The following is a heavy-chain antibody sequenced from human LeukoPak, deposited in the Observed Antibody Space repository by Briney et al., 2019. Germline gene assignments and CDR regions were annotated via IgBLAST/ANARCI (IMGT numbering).Heavy chain of an antibody. CDR1: GYTFTSCD. CDR2: MNPNSGNT. Sequence: GASVTVSCKASGYTFTSCDINWVRQATGQGREWMGWMNPNSGNTGYGQSFQGRITMTRDISIGTAYMELSNLTSEDTAIYYCTRGSSGRRDNWGQGTLVTVSA. D-gene: IGHD6-19*01. CDR3: TRGSSGRRDN. J-gene: IGHJ4*02. V-gene: IGHV1-8*01.